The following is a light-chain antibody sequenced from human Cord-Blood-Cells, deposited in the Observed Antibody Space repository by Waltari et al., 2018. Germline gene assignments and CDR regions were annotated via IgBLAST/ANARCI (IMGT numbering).Light chain of an antibody. CDR1: QSLLHSNGYNY. CDR2: LCS. CDR3: MQALQTPLT. V-gene: IGKV2-28*01. J-gene: IGKJ4*01. Sequence: DIVMTQSPLSLPVTPGEPASIPCRSSQSLLHSNGYNYLDWYLTKQAQSPQLLIYLCSTRASGVPDRFSGSGSGTDFTLKISRVEAEDVGVYYCMQALQTPLTFGGGTKVEIK.